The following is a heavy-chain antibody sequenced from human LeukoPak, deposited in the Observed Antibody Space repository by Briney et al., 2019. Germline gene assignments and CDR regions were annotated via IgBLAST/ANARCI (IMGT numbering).Heavy chain of an antibody. V-gene: IGHV1-46*01. CDR3: ARSWELLGYFDY. D-gene: IGHD1-26*01. J-gene: IGHJ4*02. Sequence: GASVKVSCKASGYTFTSYYMHWVRQAPGQGLEWMGIINPSGGNTSYAQKFQGRVTMTRDTSTSTVYMELSSLRSEDTAVYYCARSWELLGYFDYWGQGTLVTVSS. CDR1: GYTFTSYY. CDR2: INPSGGNT.